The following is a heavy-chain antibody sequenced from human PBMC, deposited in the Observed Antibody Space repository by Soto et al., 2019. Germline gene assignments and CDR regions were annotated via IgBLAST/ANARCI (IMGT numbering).Heavy chain of an antibody. D-gene: IGHD3-10*01. CDR2: FDPEDGET. CDR3: AGYITMVRGVIKYFYY. V-gene: IGHV1-24*01. J-gene: IGHJ4*02. CDR1: GYTLTELS. Sequence: QVQLVQSGAEVKKPGASVKVSCKVSGYTLTELSLHWVRQAPGKGLEWMGGFDPEDGETIYAQKFQGRVTMTEDTPTETAYMELSSMRSENTAVYYCAGYITMVRGVIKYFYYWGQGTLVTASS.